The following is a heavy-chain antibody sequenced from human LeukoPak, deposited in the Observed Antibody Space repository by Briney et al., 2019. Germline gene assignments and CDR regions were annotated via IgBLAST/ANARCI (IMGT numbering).Heavy chain of an antibody. J-gene: IGHJ4*02. CDR2: IYHSGST. CDR3: ARGLGIAAAGRLFDY. V-gene: IGHV4-4*02. CDR1: GGSISSSNW. Sequence: SETLSLTCAVSGGSISSSNWWSWVRQPPGKGLEWIGEIYHSGSTNYNPSLKSRVTISVDKSKNQISLKLSSVTAADTAVYYCARGLGIAAAGRLFDYWGQGTLVTVSS. D-gene: IGHD6-13*01.